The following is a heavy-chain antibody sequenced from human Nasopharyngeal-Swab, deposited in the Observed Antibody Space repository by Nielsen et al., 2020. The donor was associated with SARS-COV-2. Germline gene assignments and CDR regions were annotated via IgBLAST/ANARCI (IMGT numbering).Heavy chain of an antibody. Sequence: GGSLRLSCAASGFTFSSYAMSWVRQAPGEGLEWVSAISGSSGRTYYADSVQGRFTISRDNSRNTLYLQMNSLRAEDTAVYYCAKALSPYSSSSSAYDVWGQRTMVTVSS. V-gene: IGHV3-23*01. CDR2: ISGSSGRT. CDR3: AKALSPYSSSSSAYDV. CDR1: GFTFSSYA. J-gene: IGHJ3*01. D-gene: IGHD6-6*01.